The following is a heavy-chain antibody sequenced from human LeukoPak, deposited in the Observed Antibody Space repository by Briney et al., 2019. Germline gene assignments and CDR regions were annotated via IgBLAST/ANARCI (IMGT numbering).Heavy chain of an antibody. CDR2: IYYSGST. Sequence: SETLSLTCTVSGGSLSSSSYYWGWIRQPPGKGLEWIGSIYYSGSTYYNPSLKSRVTISVDTSKNQFSLKLSYVAAAATAVYYCASHSYSSRWYVNYWGQETVVTVSS. D-gene: IGHD6-13*01. CDR1: GGSLSSSSYY. J-gene: IGHJ4*02. CDR3: ASHSYSSRWYVNY. V-gene: IGHV4-39*01.